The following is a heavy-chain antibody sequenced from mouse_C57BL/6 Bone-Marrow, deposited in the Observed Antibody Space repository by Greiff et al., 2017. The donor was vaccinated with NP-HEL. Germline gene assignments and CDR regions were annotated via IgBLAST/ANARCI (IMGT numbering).Heavy chain of an antibody. CDR1: GYTFTSYG. V-gene: IGHV1-81*01. CDR2: IYPRSGNT. J-gene: IGHJ3*01. D-gene: IGHD1-1*01. CDR3: ARWDYYGSSPFAY. Sequence: QVQLQQSGAELARPGASVKLSCKASGYTFTSYGISWVKQRTGQGLEWIGGIYPRSGNTYYNEKFKGKATLTADKSSSTAYMELRSLTSEDSAVYFCARWDYYGSSPFAYWGQGTLVTVSA.